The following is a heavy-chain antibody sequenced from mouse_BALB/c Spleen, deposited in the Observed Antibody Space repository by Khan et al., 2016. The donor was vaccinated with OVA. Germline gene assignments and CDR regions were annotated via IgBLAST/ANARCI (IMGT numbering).Heavy chain of an antibody. D-gene: IGHD1-1*01. V-gene: IGHV5-6-5*01. Sequence: EVELVESGGGLVKPGGSLKLSCAASGFTFSSYAMSWVRQTPEKRLEWVASINSGGSAYSLDSKQGRFTISRDNARNIMYLLMSSLRTEETAMDYSGRGHFYGTTYDYWYFDVWGAGTTVTVAS. CDR3: GRGHFYGTTYDYWYFDV. CDR1: GFTFSSYA. J-gene: IGHJ1*01. CDR2: INSGGSA.